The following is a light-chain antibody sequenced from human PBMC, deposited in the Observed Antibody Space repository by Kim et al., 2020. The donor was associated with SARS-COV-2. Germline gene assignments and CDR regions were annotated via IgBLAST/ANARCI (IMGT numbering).Light chain of an antibody. CDR2: DVS. Sequence: GQSTTISCTGTSSDVGGYNYVSWYQQHPGKAPKLMIYDVSKRPSGVSNRFSGSKSGNTASLTISGLQAEDEADYYCSSYTSSSTWVFGGGPKLTVL. V-gene: IGLV2-14*04. J-gene: IGLJ3*02. CDR1: SSDVGGYNY. CDR3: SSYTSSSTWV.